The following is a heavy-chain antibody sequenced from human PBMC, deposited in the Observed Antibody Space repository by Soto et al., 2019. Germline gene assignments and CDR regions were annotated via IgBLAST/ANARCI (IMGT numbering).Heavy chain of an antibody. CDR1: GFTFSSYA. D-gene: IGHD3-10*01. V-gene: IGHV3-64*01. CDR3: ARDVTMVRGVIKPRGYYYYMDV. J-gene: IGHJ6*03. Sequence: GGSLRLSCAASGFTFSSYAMHWVRQAPGKGLEYVSAISSNGGSTYYANSVKGRFTISRDNSKNTLYLQMGSLRAEDMAVYYCARDVTMVRGVIKPRGYYYYMDVWGKGTTVTVSS. CDR2: ISSNGGST.